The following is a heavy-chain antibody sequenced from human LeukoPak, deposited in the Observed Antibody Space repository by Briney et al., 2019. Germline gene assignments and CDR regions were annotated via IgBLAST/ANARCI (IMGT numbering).Heavy chain of an antibody. CDR3: ARTNLRLLWFGELLSTKPPYYMDV. CDR1: GGSISSSSYY. CDR2: INHSGST. J-gene: IGHJ6*03. Sequence: SETLSLTCTVSGGSISSSSYYWGWIRQPPGKGLEWIGEINHSGSTNYNPSLKSRVTISVDTSKNQFSLKLSSVTAADTAVYYCARTNLRLLWFGELLSTKPPYYMDVWGKGTTVTISS. D-gene: IGHD3-10*01. V-gene: IGHV4-39*07.